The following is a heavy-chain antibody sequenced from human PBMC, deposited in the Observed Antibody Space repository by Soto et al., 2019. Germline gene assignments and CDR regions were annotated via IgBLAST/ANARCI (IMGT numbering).Heavy chain of an antibody. Sequence: QPGGSLRLSCAASGFTFSSYAMSWVRQAPGKGLEWVSAISGSGGSTYYADSVKGRFTISRDNSKNTLYLQMNSLRAEDTAVYYCAKCEQQQFRYYYYYMDVWGKGTTVTVSS. CDR2: ISGSGGST. V-gene: IGHV3-23*01. CDR1: GFTFSSYA. J-gene: IGHJ6*03. D-gene: IGHD6-13*01. CDR3: AKCEQQQFRYYYYYMDV.